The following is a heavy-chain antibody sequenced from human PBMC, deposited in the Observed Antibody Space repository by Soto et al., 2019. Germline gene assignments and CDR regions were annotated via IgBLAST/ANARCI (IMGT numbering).Heavy chain of an antibody. CDR3: ARHGVLALMEGYSYGIDY. Sequence: PPETMSLTCTVSGGSISSSSYYWGWIRQPPGKGLEWIGSIYYSGSTYYNPSLKSRVTISVDTSKNQFSLKLSSVTAADTAVYYCARHGVLALMEGYSYGIDYWGQGTLVTVSS. CDR1: GGSISSSSYY. D-gene: IGHD5-18*01. CDR2: IYYSGST. J-gene: IGHJ4*02. V-gene: IGHV4-39*01.